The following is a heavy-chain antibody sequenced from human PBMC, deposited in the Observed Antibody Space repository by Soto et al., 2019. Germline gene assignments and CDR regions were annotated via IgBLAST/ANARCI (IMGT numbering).Heavy chain of an antibody. Sequence: SETLCLTCSVSGDSIISYYWSWIRQPPGKGLEWIGYIYYSGSTNYNPSFKSRVTISVDTPKNQFSLKLTSVTAADTAVYYCARGVATIGPWGQGTLVTVSS. CDR1: GDSIISYY. J-gene: IGHJ5*02. CDR3: ARGVATIGP. CDR2: IYYSGST. V-gene: IGHV4-59*01. D-gene: IGHD5-12*01.